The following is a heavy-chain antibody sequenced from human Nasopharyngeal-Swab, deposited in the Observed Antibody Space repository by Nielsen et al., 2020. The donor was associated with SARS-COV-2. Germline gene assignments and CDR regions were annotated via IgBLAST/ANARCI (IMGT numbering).Heavy chain of an antibody. V-gene: IGHV1-46*01. D-gene: IGHD3-10*01. CDR2: INPSGGGT. CDR3: ARMMYFHGYYAMDV. Sequence: ASVKVSCTASGYTFTTYYIHWVRQAPGQGLEWMGIINPSGGGTNYAQKFKGRATMTGDTSTGTVYMELTSLTSEDTAVYYCARMMYFHGYYAMDVWGQGTTVTVSS. CDR1: GYTFTTYY. J-gene: IGHJ6*02.